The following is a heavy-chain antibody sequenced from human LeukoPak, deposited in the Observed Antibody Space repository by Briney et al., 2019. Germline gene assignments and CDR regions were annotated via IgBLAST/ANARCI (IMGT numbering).Heavy chain of an antibody. V-gene: IGHV3-30*03. D-gene: IGHD6-19*01. Sequence: GRSLRLSCAASGFTFSYYGMYWVRQAPGKGLEWVAVISYDGSNKYYTDSVKGRFTISRDNSKNTLYLQMNSLRAEDTAVYYCARPIAVAGTNYYYGMDVWGQGTTVTVSS. CDR2: ISYDGSNK. J-gene: IGHJ6*02. CDR3: ARPIAVAGTNYYYGMDV. CDR1: GFTFSYYG.